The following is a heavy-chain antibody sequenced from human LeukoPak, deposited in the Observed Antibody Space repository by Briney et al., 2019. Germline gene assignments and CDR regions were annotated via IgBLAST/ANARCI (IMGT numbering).Heavy chain of an antibody. CDR3: ASRFVVVTAVPFQH. Sequence: GGSLRLSCAATGLSVSSNFMSWVRQAPGKGLEWVSVIYGGGSTYYADSVKGRFTISRDTPKNTLYLQMNSLRAEDTAVYYCASRFVVVTAVPFQHWGQGTLVTVSS. CDR2: IYGGGST. D-gene: IGHD2-21*02. J-gene: IGHJ1*01. V-gene: IGHV3-53*05. CDR1: GLSVSSNF.